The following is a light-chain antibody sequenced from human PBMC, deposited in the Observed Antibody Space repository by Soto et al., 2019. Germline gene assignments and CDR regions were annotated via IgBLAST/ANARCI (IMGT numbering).Light chain of an antibody. J-gene: IGKJ5*01. CDR2: GAS. V-gene: IGKV3-15*01. CDR3: QQYNNWLSIT. Sequence: EIVMTQSPATLSVSPGERCTLSCRASQSVSSNLAWYQQKPGQAPRLLIYGASTRATGIPARFSGSGSGTEFTLTISSLQSEDFAVYYCQQYNNWLSITFGQGTRLEIK. CDR1: QSVSSN.